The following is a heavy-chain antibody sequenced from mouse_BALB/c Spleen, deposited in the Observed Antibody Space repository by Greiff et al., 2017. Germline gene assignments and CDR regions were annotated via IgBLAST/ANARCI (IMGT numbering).Heavy chain of an antibody. D-gene: IGHD2-4*01. J-gene: IGHJ4*01. CDR3: ARLIYYDYDYAMDY. CDR1: GFSFTDYS. Sequence: EVQLQQSGPELVKPGASMKISCTASGFSFTDYSMNWVKQSHGKDLEWIGLINPSNGGTRYNQKFKGKATLTVDKSSSTAYLELLSLTSEDSAVYYYARLIYYDYDYAMDYWGQGTSVTVSA. V-gene: IGHV1-26*01. CDR2: INPSNGGT.